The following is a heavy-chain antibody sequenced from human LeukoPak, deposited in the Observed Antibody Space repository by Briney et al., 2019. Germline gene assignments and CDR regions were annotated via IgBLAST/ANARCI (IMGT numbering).Heavy chain of an antibody. J-gene: IGHJ6*04. CDR2: ISSSGSNI. V-gene: IGHV3-48*03. D-gene: IGHD3-10*02. CDR3: AELGITMIGGV. CDR1: GFTFSSYE. Sequence: GGSLRLSCAASGFTFSSYEMNWVRQAPGKGLEWVSYISSSGSNIYYADSVKGRFTIYRDNANNSLYLQMHSLSAEDTAVYYCAELGITMIGGVWGKGTTVTISS.